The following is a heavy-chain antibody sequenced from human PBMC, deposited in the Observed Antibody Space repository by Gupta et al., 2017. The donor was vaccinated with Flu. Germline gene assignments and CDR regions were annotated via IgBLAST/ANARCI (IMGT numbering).Heavy chain of an antibody. CDR1: GFRFSGYG. CDR3: ATDVASANNYDLTRAMDV. V-gene: IGHV3-30*03. Sequence: QAQLVESGGGLVQPGGSLRLSCAASGFRFSGYGMHWVRQAPGKGLGWVAVTSYDASKKDYADSVKSRFTISRDNSKNTIYLEMKSLLPEDTAVYFCATDVASANNYDLTRAMDVWGQGTTVTVS. J-gene: IGHJ6*02. D-gene: IGHD3-16*01. CDR2: TSYDASKK.